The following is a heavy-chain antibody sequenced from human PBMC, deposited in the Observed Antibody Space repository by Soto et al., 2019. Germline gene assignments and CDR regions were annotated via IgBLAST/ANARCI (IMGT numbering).Heavy chain of an antibody. CDR2: IIPIFGTA. V-gene: IGHV1-69*13. CDR3: ARDALVGYSSGWHSYRNSVGGMDV. D-gene: IGHD6-19*01. CDR1: GGTFSSYA. Sequence: SVKVSCKASGGTFSSYAISWVRQAPGQGLEWMGGIIPIFGTANYAQSFQGRVTITADESTSTAYMELSSLRSDDTAVYYCARDALVGYSSGWHSYRNSVGGMDVWGQGTTVTVSS. J-gene: IGHJ6*02.